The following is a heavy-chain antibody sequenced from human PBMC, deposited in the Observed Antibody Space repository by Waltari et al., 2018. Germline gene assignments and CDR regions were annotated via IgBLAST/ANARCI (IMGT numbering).Heavy chain of an antibody. J-gene: IGHJ4*02. D-gene: IGHD4-17*01. V-gene: IGHV4-59*08. CDR1: GGSFRSYY. Sequence: QVQLQESGPGLVKPSETLSLTCTVSGGSFRSYYWSWIRQPPGKGPEWIGYIYYTGRTDYNPSLKSRVTISLDTPKKQFSLKMTSVTAADTAMYYCARQNDYGGLTWGHWGQGTLVTVSS. CDR3: ARQNDYGGLTWGH. CDR2: IYYTGRT.